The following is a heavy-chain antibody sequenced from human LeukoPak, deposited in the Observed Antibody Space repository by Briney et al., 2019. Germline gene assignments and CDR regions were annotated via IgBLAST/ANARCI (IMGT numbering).Heavy chain of an antibody. CDR3: AKDYVQLKVFDY. D-gene: IGHD1-1*01. V-gene: IGHV3-23*01. CDR2: ISGSGGST. CDR1: GFTFSSYA. J-gene: IGHJ4*02. Sequence: GGSLRLSCAASGFTFSSYAMSWVRQAPGKGLEWVSAISGSGGSTNYADSVKGRFTISRDNSKNTLYLQMNSLRAEDTAVYYCAKDYVQLKVFDYWGQGTLVTVSS.